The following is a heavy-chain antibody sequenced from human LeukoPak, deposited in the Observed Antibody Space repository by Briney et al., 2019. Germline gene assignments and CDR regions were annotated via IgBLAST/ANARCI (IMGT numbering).Heavy chain of an antibody. D-gene: IGHD6-13*01. CDR1: GGSISSYY. V-gene: IGHV4-59*01. Sequence: KPSETLSLTCTVSGGSISSYYWSWIRQPPGKGLEWIGYIYYSGSTNYNPSLKSRVTISVDTSKNQFSLKLSSVTAADTAVYYCARGYSSSWPYDAFDIWGQGTMVTVSS. CDR3: ARGYSSSWPYDAFDI. J-gene: IGHJ3*02. CDR2: IYYSGST.